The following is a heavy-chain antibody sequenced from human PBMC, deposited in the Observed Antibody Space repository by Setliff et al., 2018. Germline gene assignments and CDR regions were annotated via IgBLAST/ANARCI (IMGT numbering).Heavy chain of an antibody. Sequence: GGSLRLSCAASGFTFSNAWMSWVRLPPGKGLEWVAVILYDGSNEYYADSVKGRFTISRDNSKNTLYLQLNSLRPEDTAVYYCVKEGIAATGTAFDIWGQGTMVTVS. CDR2: ILYDGSNE. D-gene: IGHD6-13*01. CDR3: VKEGIAATGTAFDI. J-gene: IGHJ3*02. CDR1: GFTFSNAW. V-gene: IGHV3-30*18.